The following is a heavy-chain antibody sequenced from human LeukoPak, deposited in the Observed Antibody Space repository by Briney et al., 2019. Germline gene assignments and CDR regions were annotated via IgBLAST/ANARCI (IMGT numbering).Heavy chain of an antibody. J-gene: IGHJ4*02. CDR3: ALLVGATPYYFDY. Sequence: SETLSLTCTVSGGSISSSSYYWGWIRQPPGKGLEWIGSIYYSGSTNYNPSLKSRVTISVDTSKNQFSLKLSSVTAADTAVYYCALLVGATPYYFDYWGQGTLVTVSS. D-gene: IGHD1-26*01. CDR1: GGSISSSSYY. V-gene: IGHV4-39*07. CDR2: IYYSGST.